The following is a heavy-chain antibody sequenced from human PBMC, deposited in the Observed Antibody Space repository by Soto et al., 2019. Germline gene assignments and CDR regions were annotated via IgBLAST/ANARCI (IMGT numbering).Heavy chain of an antibody. V-gene: IGHV3-23*01. CDR1: GFTFNMYA. CDR2: ISDGGGLT. Sequence: GGSLRLSCAASGFTFNMYAMSWVRQAPGKGLEWVSAISDGGGLTYYTDSVKGRFSISRDISKNTLYLQMNTLRAEDTAVYYCAKGLAVTHPASDYWGQGTLVTVSS. D-gene: IGHD6-19*01. CDR3: AKGLAVTHPASDY. J-gene: IGHJ4*02.